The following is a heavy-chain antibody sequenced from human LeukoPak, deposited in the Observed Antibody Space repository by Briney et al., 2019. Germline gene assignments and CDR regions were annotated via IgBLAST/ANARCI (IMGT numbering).Heavy chain of an antibody. D-gene: IGHD2-21*02. CDR1: GGTFSSYA. J-gene: IGHJ4*02. Sequence: ASVKVSCKASGGTFSSYAISWVRQAPGQGLEWMGGIIPIFGTANYAQKFQGRVTITADESTSTAYMELGSLRSEDTAVYYCARDHSAYCGGDCYSWYFDYWGQGTLVTVSS. CDR3: ARDHSAYCGGDCYSWYFDY. CDR2: IIPIFGTA. V-gene: IGHV1-69*13.